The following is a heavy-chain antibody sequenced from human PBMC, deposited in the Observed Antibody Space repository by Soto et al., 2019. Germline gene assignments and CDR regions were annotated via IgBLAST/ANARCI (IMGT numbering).Heavy chain of an antibody. CDR3: ARRGYCSSTSCYTLGGMDV. V-gene: IGHV5-51*01. J-gene: IGHJ6*02. Sequence: GESLKISCKGSGYSFTSYWIGWVRQMPGKGLEWMGIIYPGDSDTRYSPSFQGQVTISADKSISTAYLQWSSLKASDTAMYYCARRGYCSSTSCYTLGGMDVWGQGTTVTVSS. CDR2: IYPGDSDT. CDR1: GYSFTSYW. D-gene: IGHD2-2*02.